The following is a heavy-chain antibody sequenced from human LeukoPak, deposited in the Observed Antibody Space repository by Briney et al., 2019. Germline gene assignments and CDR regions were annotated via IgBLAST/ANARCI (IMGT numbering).Heavy chain of an antibody. J-gene: IGHJ4*02. CDR1: SYSISSGSY. Sequence: SETLSLTCAVSSYSISSGSYWGWIRQSPGKGLEWVGSIFHSGNSYYNPSLKSRLTMSVDTSKNQFSLKLTSVTAAATALYYCARVTYVDDMLYQYFDYWGQGILVTVSS. CDR2: IFHSGNS. CDR3: ARVTYVDDMLYQYFDY. V-gene: IGHV4-38-2*01. D-gene: IGHD4-17*01.